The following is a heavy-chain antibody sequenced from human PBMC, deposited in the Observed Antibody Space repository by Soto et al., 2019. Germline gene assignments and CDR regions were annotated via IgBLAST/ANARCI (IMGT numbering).Heavy chain of an antibody. CDR2: ISGSGDST. CDR3: AKSRGTLWSFDI. CDR1: GFTFSSYA. V-gene: IGHV3-23*01. Sequence: GGSLRLSCAASGFTFSSYAMSWVRQAPGKGLEWVSVISGSGDSTYYGDSVKGRFTVSRDNFKNTLFLQMNSLRAEDTAVYYCAKSRGTLWSFDIWGQGTMVTVS. D-gene: IGHD2-21*01. J-gene: IGHJ3*02.